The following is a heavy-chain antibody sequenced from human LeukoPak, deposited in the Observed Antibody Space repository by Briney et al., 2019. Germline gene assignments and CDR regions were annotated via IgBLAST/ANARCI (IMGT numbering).Heavy chain of an antibody. V-gene: IGHV4-34*01. Sequence: SETLSLTCAVYGGSFSGYYWSWVRQPPGKGLEWIGEINHSGSTNYNPSLKSRVTISVDTSKNQFSLKLSSVTAADTAVYYCARGQLYFDYWGQGTLVTVSS. J-gene: IGHJ4*02. CDR1: GGSFSGYY. D-gene: IGHD5-18*01. CDR2: INHSGST. CDR3: ARGQLYFDY.